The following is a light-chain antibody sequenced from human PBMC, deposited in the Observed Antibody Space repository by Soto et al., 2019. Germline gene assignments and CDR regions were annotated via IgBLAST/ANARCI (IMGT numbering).Light chain of an antibody. CDR2: ATS. Sequence: DIQLTQSPSSLSASVGDRVTITCRASQNIFTYLNWYQQRPGQAPNLLIYATSNLQSGVPSRFSGSGSGTDFTLTISSLQPEDFATYYCQHSYSSPTFGQGTMVEIK. CDR1: QNIFTY. J-gene: IGKJ2*01. CDR3: QHSYSSPT. V-gene: IGKV1-39*01.